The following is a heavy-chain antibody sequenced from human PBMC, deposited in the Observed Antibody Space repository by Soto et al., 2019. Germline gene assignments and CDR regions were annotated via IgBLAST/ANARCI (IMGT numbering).Heavy chain of an antibody. V-gene: IGHV4-59*01. CDR3: AREGNLGRWIQPLDS. CDR1: GYSISSYS. Sequence: SETLSLTCTVSGYSISSYSWSWIRRPPGKGLEWIGNIHYNGNTKYSPSLKSRVTMSVDTSKNHFSLKLISVTTADTAVYFCAREGNLGRWIQPLDSWGQGTLVTVSS. J-gene: IGHJ4*02. CDR2: IHYNGNT. D-gene: IGHD2-2*03.